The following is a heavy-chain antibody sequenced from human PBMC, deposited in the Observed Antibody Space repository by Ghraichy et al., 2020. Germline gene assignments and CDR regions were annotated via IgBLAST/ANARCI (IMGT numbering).Heavy chain of an antibody. D-gene: IGHD3-22*01. Sequence: SETLSLTCAVSGGSISSGGYSWSWIRQPPGKGLEWIGYIYHSGSTYYNPSLKSRVTISVDRSKNQFSLKLSSVTAAETAVYYCARVLLSYYDSSGYYWGWVDYWGQGTLVTVSS. CDR1: GGSISSGGYS. J-gene: IGHJ4*02. CDR2: IYHSGST. CDR3: ARVLLSYYDSSGYYWGWVDY. V-gene: IGHV4-30-2*01.